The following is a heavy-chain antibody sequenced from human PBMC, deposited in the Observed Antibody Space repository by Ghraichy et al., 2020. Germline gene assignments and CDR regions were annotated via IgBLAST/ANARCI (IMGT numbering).Heavy chain of an antibody. CDR3: ANDVPAAIVYYYYGMDV. CDR1: GFTFSSYA. D-gene: IGHD2-2*02. V-gene: IGHV3-23*01. J-gene: IGHJ6*02. CDR2: ISGSGGST. Sequence: GSLRLSCAASGFTFSSYAMSWVRQAPGKGLEWVSAISGSGGSTYYADSVKGRFTISRDNSKNTLYLQMNSLRAEDTAVYYCANDVPAAIVYYYYGMDVWGQGTTVTVSS.